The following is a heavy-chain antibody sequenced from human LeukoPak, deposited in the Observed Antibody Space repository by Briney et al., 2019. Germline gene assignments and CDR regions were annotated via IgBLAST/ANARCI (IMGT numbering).Heavy chain of an antibody. V-gene: IGHV4-4*02. Sequence: SGTLSLTCAVSGGSISISNWWIWVRQPPGKGLEWIGQIYHSGSTNYNPSLQSRVTISVDKSKTQFSLKLSSVTAADTAVYYCARREGARPMDYWGQGTLVTVSS. CDR2: IYHSGST. J-gene: IGHJ4*02. CDR1: GGSISISNW. CDR3: ARREGARPMDY. D-gene: IGHD6-6*01.